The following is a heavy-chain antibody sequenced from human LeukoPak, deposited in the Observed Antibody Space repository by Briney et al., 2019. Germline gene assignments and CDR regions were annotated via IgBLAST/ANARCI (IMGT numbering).Heavy chain of an antibody. Sequence: GGSLRLSCAASGFTFSSYGMHWVRQAPGKGLEWVAVISYDGSNKYYADSVKGRFTISRDNSKNTLYLQMNSLRAEDTAVYYCAREGGWCSGRSCYSNAFDIWGQGTMVTVSS. CDR1: GFTFSSYG. D-gene: IGHD2-15*01. J-gene: IGHJ3*02. CDR3: AREGGWCSGRSCYSNAFDI. CDR2: ISYDGSNK. V-gene: IGHV3-30*03.